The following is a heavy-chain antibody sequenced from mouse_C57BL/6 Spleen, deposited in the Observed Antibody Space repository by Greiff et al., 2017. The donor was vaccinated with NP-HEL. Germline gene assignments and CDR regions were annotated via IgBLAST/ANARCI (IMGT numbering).Heavy chain of an antibody. J-gene: IGHJ4*01. D-gene: IGHD2-5*01. CDR3: ARDSNSLYAMDY. CDR1: GYSFTGYY. CDR2: INPSTGGT. Sequence: VQLKQSGPELVKPGASVKISCKASGYSFTGYYMNWVKQSPEKSLEWIGEINPSTGGTTYNQKFKAKATLTVDKSSSTAYMQLKSLTSEDSAVYYCARDSNSLYAMDYWGQGTSVTVSS. V-gene: IGHV1-42*01.